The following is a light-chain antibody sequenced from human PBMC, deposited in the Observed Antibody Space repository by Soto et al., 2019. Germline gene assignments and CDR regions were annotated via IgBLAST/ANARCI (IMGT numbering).Light chain of an antibody. Sequence: QSVLTQPASVSGSPGQSITLSCTGTSGDVGSYNLVSWYQQHPGKAPKLMIYEVTKRPAGVSNRFSGSKSGNTASLTISGLQAEDGADYYCCSYAGSSTYVFGTGTKVTVL. CDR2: EVT. J-gene: IGLJ1*01. CDR3: CSYAGSSTYV. V-gene: IGLV2-23*02. CDR1: SGDVGSYNL.